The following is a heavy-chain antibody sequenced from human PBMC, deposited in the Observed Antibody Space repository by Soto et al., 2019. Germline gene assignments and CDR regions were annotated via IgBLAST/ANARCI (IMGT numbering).Heavy chain of an antibody. CDR2: SSNSGTFS. D-gene: IGHD1-1*01. CDR1: GFTFSDYY. Sequence: PGGPLRLSCEGSGFTFSDYYISWILQAPGKGLEWISYSSNSGTFSRYADSVKGRFSISRDNTKNLLYLQMNSLRAEDTAVYYCARSGDNYNRLDYWGQGTPVTVS. CDR3: ARSGDNYNRLDY. J-gene: IGHJ4*02. V-gene: IGHV3-11*06.